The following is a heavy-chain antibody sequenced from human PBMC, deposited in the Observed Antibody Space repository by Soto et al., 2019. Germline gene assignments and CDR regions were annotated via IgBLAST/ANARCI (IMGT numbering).Heavy chain of an antibody. D-gene: IGHD4-17*01. J-gene: IGHJ3*01. CDR3: ASRLTVEVFDF. Sequence: ASVKVSCKASGGTFSSYAISWVRQAPGQGLEWMGGIIPIFGTANYAQKFQGRVTITADESTSTAYMELSSLRSEGTAVYYCASRLTVEVFDFGGKGTWVTVSS. CDR2: IIPIFGTA. V-gene: IGHV1-69*13. CDR1: GGTFSSYA.